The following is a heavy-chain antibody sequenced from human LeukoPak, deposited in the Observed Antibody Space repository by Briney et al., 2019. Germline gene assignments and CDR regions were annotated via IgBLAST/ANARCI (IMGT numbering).Heavy chain of an antibody. CDR1: GFTFNSYA. J-gene: IGHJ4*02. D-gene: IGHD6-6*01. CDR2: ISDSGGNT. CDR3: ARHRSSWLIDY. V-gene: IGHV3-23*01. Sequence: GALRLSCAASGFTFNSYALSWVRPAPWERLQWVSGISDSGGNTYYADSVRGRFTISRDNSKNTLYLQMNSLRAEDTAVYYCARHRSSWLIDYWGQGTLVTVSS.